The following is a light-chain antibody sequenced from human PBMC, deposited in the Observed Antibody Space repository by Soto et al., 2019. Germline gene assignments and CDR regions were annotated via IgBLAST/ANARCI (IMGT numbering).Light chain of an antibody. CDR1: SSDVGSYNL. CDR2: EGS. Sequence: QSALTQPASVSGSPGQSITISCTGTSSDVGSYNLVSWYQQHPGKAPKVMIYEGSKRPSGVSNRFSGSKSGNTASLTISGLQAEDEADYYCCSYARSSTYYVFGTGTKLTV. CDR3: CSYARSSTYYV. V-gene: IGLV2-23*01. J-gene: IGLJ1*01.